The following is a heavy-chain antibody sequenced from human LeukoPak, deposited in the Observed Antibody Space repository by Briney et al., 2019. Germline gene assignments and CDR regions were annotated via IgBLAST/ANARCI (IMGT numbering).Heavy chain of an antibody. V-gene: IGHV1-69*04. CDR3: AKDMSRLHHYGMDV. CDR2: IIPILGIA. Sequence: SVKVSCKASGGTFSSYAISWVRQAPGQGLEWMGRIIPILGIANYAQKFQGRVTITADKSTSTAYMELSSLRSEDTAVYYCAKDMSRLHHYGMDVWGQGTTVTVSS. D-gene: IGHD5/OR15-5a*01. CDR1: GGTFSSYA. J-gene: IGHJ6*02.